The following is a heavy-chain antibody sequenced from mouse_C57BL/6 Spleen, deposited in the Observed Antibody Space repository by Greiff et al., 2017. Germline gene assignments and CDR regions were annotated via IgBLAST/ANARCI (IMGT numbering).Heavy chain of an antibody. V-gene: IGHV1-61*01. CDR3: ARWGDYLDD. CDR2: IYPSDSET. CDR1: GYTFTSYW. J-gene: IGHJ2*01. Sequence: VQLQQPGAELVRPGSSVKLSCKASGYTFTSYWMDWVKQRPGQGLEWIGNIYPSDSETHYNQKFKDKATLTVDKSSSTAYMQLSSLTSEDSAVYYCARWGDYLDDWGQGTTLTVSS.